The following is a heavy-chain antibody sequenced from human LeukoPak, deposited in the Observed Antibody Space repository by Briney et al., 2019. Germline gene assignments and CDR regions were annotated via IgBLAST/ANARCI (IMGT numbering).Heavy chain of an antibody. J-gene: IGHJ4*02. CDR3: ARSGSESRVRGVILLGVRFDY. CDR1: GYTFTGYY. D-gene: IGHD3-10*01. Sequence: ASVKVSCKASGYTFTGYYMHWVRQAPGQGLEWMGWINPNSGGTNYAQKFQGRVTMTRDTSISTAYMELSRLRSDDTAVYYCARSGSESRVRGVILLGVRFDYWGQGTLVTVSS. CDR2: INPNSGGT. V-gene: IGHV1-2*02.